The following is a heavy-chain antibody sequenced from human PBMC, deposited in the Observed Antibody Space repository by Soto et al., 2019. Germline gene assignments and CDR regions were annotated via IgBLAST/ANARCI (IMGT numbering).Heavy chain of an antibody. V-gene: IGHV3-9*01. D-gene: IGHD5-18*01. CDR1: GFTFDDYA. J-gene: IGHJ4*02. Sequence: EVQLVESGGGLVQPGRSLRLSCAASGFTFDDYAMHWVRQAPGKGLEWVSGISWNSGSIGYADSVKGRFTISRDNPKNSLYLQMNSLRAEDAALYYCAKGASWIQRWSRLDYWGQGTLVTVS. CDR3: AKGASWIQRWSRLDY. CDR2: ISWNSGSI.